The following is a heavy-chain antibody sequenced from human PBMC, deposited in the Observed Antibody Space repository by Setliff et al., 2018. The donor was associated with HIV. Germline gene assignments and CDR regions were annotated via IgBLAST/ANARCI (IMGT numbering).Heavy chain of an antibody. V-gene: IGHV3-33*03. CDR2: IWYDGSEK. CDR3: ATVFEY. J-gene: IGHJ4*02. CDR1: GFTFSSYA. Sequence: GGSLRLSCVVSGFTFSSYAMHWVRQAPGKGLEWVAIIWYDGSEKYYIDSVKGRFTISRDLAKNTVYLQMNSLRVEDTAVYYCATVFEYWGLGTLVTVSS.